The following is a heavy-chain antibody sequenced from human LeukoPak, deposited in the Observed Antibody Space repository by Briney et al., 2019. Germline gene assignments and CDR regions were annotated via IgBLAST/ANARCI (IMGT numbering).Heavy chain of an antibody. CDR1: SGSISSYY. Sequence: SETLSLTCTVSSGSISSYYWSWLRQPPGKGLEWLEYIYYSGSTNYNTSLKSRITISVNTSKNQFSLKLSSVTAADTAVYYCARWSSGYYNYFDYWGQGTLVTVSS. CDR3: ARWSSGYYNYFDY. J-gene: IGHJ4*02. CDR2: IYYSGST. V-gene: IGHV4-59*01. D-gene: IGHD3-22*01.